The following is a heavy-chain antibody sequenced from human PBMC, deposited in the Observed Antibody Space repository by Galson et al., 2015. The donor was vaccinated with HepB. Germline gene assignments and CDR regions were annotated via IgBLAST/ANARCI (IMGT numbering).Heavy chain of an antibody. Sequence: SLRLSCAASGFTFSGYWMHWVRQAPGKGLVWVSRISSDGSSTSYADSVKGRFTISRDNAKNTLYLQMNSLRAEDTAVYYCARAIRERITMIVVGPVAAYGMDVWGQGTTVTVSS. CDR1: GFTFSGYW. D-gene: IGHD3-22*01. CDR2: ISSDGSST. J-gene: IGHJ6*02. V-gene: IGHV3-74*01. CDR3: ARAIRERITMIVVGPVAAYGMDV.